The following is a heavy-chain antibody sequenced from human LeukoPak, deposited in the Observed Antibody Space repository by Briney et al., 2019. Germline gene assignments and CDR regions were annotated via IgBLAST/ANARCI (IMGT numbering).Heavy chain of an antibody. D-gene: IGHD3-22*01. CDR2: INPSGGST. Sequence: ASVKVSCKASGYTFTSYYMHWVRQAPGQGLEWMGIINPSGGSTSYAQKFQGRVTMTRDTSTSTVYMELSSLRSEDTAVYYCARVYYYDSSGYSTSMYHFDYWGQGTLVTVSS. CDR1: GYTFTSYY. J-gene: IGHJ4*02. V-gene: IGHV1-46*01. CDR3: ARVYYYDSSGYSTSMYHFDY.